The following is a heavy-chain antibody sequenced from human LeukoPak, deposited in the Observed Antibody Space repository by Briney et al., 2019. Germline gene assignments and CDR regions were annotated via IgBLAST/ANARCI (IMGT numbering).Heavy chain of an antibody. D-gene: IGHD6-19*01. CDR3: ARGVTRWLGLIDAFDI. Sequence: GASVKVSCKASGYTFTGYYIHWVRQAPGQGLEWMGWIIPNTGGTNYAQKLQGRVTMTTDTSTSTAYMELRSLRSDDTAVYYCARGVTRWLGLIDAFDIWGQGTMVTVSS. J-gene: IGHJ3*02. V-gene: IGHV1-2*02. CDR2: IIPNTGGT. CDR1: GYTFTGYY.